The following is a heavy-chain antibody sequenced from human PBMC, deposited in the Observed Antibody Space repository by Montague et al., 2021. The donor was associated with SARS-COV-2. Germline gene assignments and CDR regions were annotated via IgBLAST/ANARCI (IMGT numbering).Heavy chain of an antibody. Sequence: PALVKPTQTLTLTCTFSGFSLSTSGMRVSWIRQPPGKALEWLALIDWDDDKFYSTSLKTRLTISKDTSKNQVVLTMTNMDPVDTATYYCAHLIRYYDIFTGIPFDYWGQGSQVTVSS. CDR3: AHLIRYYDIFTGIPFDY. CDR2: IDWDDDK. V-gene: IGHV2-70*04. J-gene: IGHJ4*02. CDR1: GFSLSTSGMR. D-gene: IGHD3-9*01.